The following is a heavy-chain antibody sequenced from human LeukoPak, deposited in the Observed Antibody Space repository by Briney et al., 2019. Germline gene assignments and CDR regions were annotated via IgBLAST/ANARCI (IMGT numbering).Heavy chain of an antibody. V-gene: IGHV3-9*01. Sequence: GGSLRLSCAASGFTFDDYAMHWVRQAPGKGLEWVSGISWNSGSIGYADSVKGRFTISRDNAKNSLYLQMNSLRAEDTALYYCAKDISPVLAAVAGMLGPYAFDIWGQGTMVTVSS. CDR3: AKDISPVLAAVAGMLGPYAFDI. D-gene: IGHD6-19*01. CDR1: GFTFDDYA. CDR2: ISWNSGSI. J-gene: IGHJ3*02.